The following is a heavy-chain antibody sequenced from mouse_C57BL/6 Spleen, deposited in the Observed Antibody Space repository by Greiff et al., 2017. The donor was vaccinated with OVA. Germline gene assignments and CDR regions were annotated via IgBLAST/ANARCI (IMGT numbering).Heavy chain of an antibody. D-gene: IGHD2-2*01. CDR1: GYTFTTYP. Sequence: VKVVESGAELVKPGASVKMSCKASGYTFTTYPIEWMKQNHGKSLEWIGNFHPYNDDTKYNEKFKGKATLTVEKSSSTVYLELSRLTSDDSAVYYCARGVTATGYYFDYWGQGTTLTVSS. J-gene: IGHJ2*01. CDR3: ARGVTATGYYFDY. CDR2: FHPYNDDT. V-gene: IGHV1-47*01.